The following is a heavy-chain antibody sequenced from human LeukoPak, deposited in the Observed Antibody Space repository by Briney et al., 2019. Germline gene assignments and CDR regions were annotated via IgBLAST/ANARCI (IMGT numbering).Heavy chain of an antibody. CDR3: ARGMSSGYDFDY. V-gene: IGHV3-23*01. CDR2: ISSSGGST. Sequence: GGSLRLSCAASGFTFSNQAMSWGRQAPGKGLQLVSAISSSGGSTYYTDSVKGRFTISRDNAKNSLYLQMNSLRAEDTAVYYCARGMSSGYDFDYWGQGTLVTVSS. D-gene: IGHD5-12*01. J-gene: IGHJ4*02. CDR1: GFTFSNQA.